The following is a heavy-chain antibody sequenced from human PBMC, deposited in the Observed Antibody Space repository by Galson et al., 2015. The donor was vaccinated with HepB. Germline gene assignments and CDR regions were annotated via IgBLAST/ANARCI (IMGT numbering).Heavy chain of an antibody. CDR3: ARVRSNYRYYYYYMDV. D-gene: IGHD4-11*01. V-gene: IGHV4-59*01. J-gene: IGHJ6*03. CDR1: GGSISSYY. Sequence: TLSLTCTVSGGSISSYYWSWIRQPPGKGLEWIGYIYYSGSTNYNPSLKSRVTISVDTSKNQFSLKLSSVTAADTAVYYCARVRSNYRYYYYYMDVWGKGTTVTVSS. CDR2: IYYSGST.